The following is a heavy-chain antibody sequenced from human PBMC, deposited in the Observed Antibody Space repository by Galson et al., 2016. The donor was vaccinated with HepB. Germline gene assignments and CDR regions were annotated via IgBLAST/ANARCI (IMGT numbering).Heavy chain of an antibody. J-gene: IGHJ4*02. V-gene: IGHV4-59*01. CDR3: AGTPEGYFDY. Sequence: SETLSLTCTVSGGSMSFYYWNWIRQPPGKGLEWIGYTYYTGNTNYNPSLKSRITISVDTSKNQFSLKLSSVTAEDTAVYYCAGTPEGYFDYWGQEILVTVSS. CDR1: GGSMSFYY. CDR2: TYYTGNT.